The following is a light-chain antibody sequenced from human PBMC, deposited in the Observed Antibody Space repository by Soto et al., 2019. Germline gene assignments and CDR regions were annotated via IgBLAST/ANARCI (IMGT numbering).Light chain of an antibody. Sequence: DIVMTQSPDSLAVSLGERATINCKSSQSVLYSSNNKNYLAWYQQKQGQPPKXXIYWASTRESGVPDRFSGSGAGTDFTLTISSLQAEDVAVYYCQQYYSTPLTFGGGTKVDIK. CDR2: WAS. J-gene: IGKJ4*01. CDR1: QSVLYSSNNKNY. V-gene: IGKV4-1*01. CDR3: QQYYSTPLT.